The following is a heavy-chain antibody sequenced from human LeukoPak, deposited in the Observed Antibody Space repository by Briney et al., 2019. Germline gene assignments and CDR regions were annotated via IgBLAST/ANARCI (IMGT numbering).Heavy chain of an antibody. CDR2: INAGNGNT. V-gene: IGHV1-3*01. Sequence: ASVKVSCKASGYTFTSYAMHWVRQAPGQRLEWMGWINAGNGNTKYSQKFQGRVTITRDTSASTAYMELSSLRSEDTAVYYCARGGYGDYRDYYYYGMDVWGQGTTVTVS. CDR1: GYTFTSYA. J-gene: IGHJ6*02. D-gene: IGHD4-17*01. CDR3: ARGGYGDYRDYYYYGMDV.